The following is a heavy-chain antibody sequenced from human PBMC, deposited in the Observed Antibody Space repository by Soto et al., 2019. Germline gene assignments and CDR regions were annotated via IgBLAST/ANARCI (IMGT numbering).Heavy chain of an antibody. CDR3: AKDLQRGSLNYGFHYYGMDV. D-gene: IGHD3-3*01. CDR1: GFTFSNFG. V-gene: IGHV3-30*18. CDR2: LSNDATYE. J-gene: IGHJ6*02. Sequence: PGGSLRLSCAASGFTFSNFGMHWVRQAPGKGLEWVAFLSNDATYEYYADSVRGRFTISRENSKKTLYVQMNSLRAEDTAVYYCAKDLQRGSLNYGFHYYGMDVWGQGTTVTVSS.